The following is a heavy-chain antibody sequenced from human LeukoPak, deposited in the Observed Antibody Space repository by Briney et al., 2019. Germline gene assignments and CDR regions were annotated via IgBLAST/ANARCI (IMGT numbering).Heavy chain of an antibody. D-gene: IGHD3-16*01. CDR2: ISYSGST. J-gene: IGHJ4*02. V-gene: IGHV4-59*01. Sequence: PSETLSLTCIVSGDSISSNHWSWIRQPPGKGLDWIGYISYSGSTSYNPSLKSRVTISVDTSKSQFSLKLSSVTAAGTAVYYCARVGRGDHTWGSYSCDHWGQGTLVTVSS. CDR1: GDSISSNH. CDR3: ARVGRGDHTWGSYSCDH.